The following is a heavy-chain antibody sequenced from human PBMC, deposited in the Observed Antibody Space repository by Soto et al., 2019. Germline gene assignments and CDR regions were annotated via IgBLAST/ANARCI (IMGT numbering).Heavy chain of an antibody. CDR2: INPLPTSGST. CDR3: ARNLAAAAY. V-gene: IGHV1-46*01. Sequence: AAVKVSCKASGYIFTNYYIHWVRQAPGQGLEWMAIINPLPTSGSTNYAQKFQGRVTVTRDTSTSTVYLELSSLRSDDTAVYYCARNLAAAAYWGQGTLVTVSS. D-gene: IGHD6-13*01. CDR1: GYIFTNYY. J-gene: IGHJ4*02.